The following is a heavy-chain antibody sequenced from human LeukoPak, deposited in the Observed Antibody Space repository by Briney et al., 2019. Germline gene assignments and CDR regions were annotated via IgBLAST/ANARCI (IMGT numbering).Heavy chain of an antibody. CDR3: AKGDPIGAFHI. CDR2: MYYSGIT. V-gene: IGHV4-59*11. CDR1: GDSISSHY. Sequence: SETLSLTCTVSGDSISSHYWSWIRQPPGKGLEWVGSMYYSGITRYNPSLKSRAAISVDTSKNQFSLKLNSVTAADTAVYYCAKGDPIGAFHIWGQGTMVTVSS. J-gene: IGHJ3*02.